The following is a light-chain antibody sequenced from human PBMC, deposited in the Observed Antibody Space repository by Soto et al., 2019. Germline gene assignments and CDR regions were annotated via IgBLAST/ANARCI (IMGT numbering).Light chain of an antibody. Sequence: DIVLTQSPLSLPVTPGEPASISCRSSQSLLHNNRYNYLDWYLQKPGQSPHLLIYLGSNRASGVPERFRGSGSGTDFTLKISRVEGEDVGIYYCMQHLQTPRTFGQGTKLEIK. CDR3: MQHLQTPRT. CDR1: QSLLHNNRYNY. J-gene: IGKJ2*01. CDR2: LGS. V-gene: IGKV2-28*01.